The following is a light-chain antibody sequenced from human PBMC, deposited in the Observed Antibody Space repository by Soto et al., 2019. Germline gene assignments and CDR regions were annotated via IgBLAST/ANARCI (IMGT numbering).Light chain of an antibody. CDR2: GAS. CDR3: QQYKQSPVT. Sequence: IVLTQSPDILSLSPGERATLSCRASQSVSSNQVAWYQQKPGQAPRLLISGASIRAVGIPDRFSGSGSGTDFILTVSRLEPEDFAVYYCQQYKQSPVTFGQGTRVEIK. J-gene: IGKJ1*01. V-gene: IGKV3-20*01. CDR1: QSVSSNQ.